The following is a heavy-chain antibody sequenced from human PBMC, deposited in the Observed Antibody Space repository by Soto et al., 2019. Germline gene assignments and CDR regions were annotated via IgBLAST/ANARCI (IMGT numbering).Heavy chain of an antibody. CDR3: AKGSLTTVVYYLDC. Sequence: GGSLRLSCAASGFTFSSYAMTWVRQAPGKGLEWISAISGSGVSTSYADSVKGRFTISRDNSKNTLFLQMNSLRAEDTAVYFCAKGSLTTVVYYLDCWGQGTLVTVSS. V-gene: IGHV3-23*01. CDR1: GFTFSSYA. J-gene: IGHJ4*02. CDR2: ISGSGVST. D-gene: IGHD4-4*01.